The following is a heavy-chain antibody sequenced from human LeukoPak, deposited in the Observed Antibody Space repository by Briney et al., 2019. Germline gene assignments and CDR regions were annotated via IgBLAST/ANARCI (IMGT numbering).Heavy chain of an antibody. J-gene: IGHJ5*02. V-gene: IGHV1-69*04. Sequence: SVKVSCKASGGTFSSYAISWVRQAPGRGLEWMGRIIPILGIANYAQKFQGRVTITADKSTSTAYMELSSLRSEDTAVYYCARRRRDGSGSYYNTNWFDPWGQGTLVTVSS. CDR2: IIPILGIA. CDR3: ARRRRDGSGSYYNTNWFDP. CDR1: GGTFSSYA. D-gene: IGHD3-10*01.